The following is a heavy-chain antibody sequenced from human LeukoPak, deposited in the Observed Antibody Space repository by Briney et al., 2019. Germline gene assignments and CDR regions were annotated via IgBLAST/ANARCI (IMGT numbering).Heavy chain of an antibody. CDR3: ARVSGDIVVVPAAMDELYFQH. Sequence: ASVKVSCKASGYTFTGYYFHWVRQAPGQGLEWMGWINPNTAGTNYAQKFLGGVTLTWDTSISTAYMELNRLTSDDTAVYYCARVSGDIVVVPAAMDELYFQHWGQGTLVTVSS. V-gene: IGHV1-2*02. CDR2: INPNTAGT. CDR1: GYTFTGYY. J-gene: IGHJ1*01. D-gene: IGHD2-2*01.